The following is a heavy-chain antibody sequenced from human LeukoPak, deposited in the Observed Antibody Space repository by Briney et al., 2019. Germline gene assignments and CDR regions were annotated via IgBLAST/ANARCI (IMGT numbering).Heavy chain of an antibody. CDR1: GYSFTTYW. V-gene: IGHV5-51*01. D-gene: IGHD3-22*01. CDR2: IYPGDSDT. Sequence: GESLKISCKVSGYSFTTYWIGWVRQMPGKGLEWMGIIYPGDSDTKYSPSFQGQVTISADKSISTAYLQWSSLKASDTAMYYCARQQPTYYYDSSGYSGNYFDYWGQGTLVTVSS. CDR3: ARQQPTYYYDSSGYSGNYFDY. J-gene: IGHJ4*02.